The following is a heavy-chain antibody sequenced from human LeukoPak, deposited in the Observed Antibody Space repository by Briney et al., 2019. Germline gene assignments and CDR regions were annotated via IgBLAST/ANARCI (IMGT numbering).Heavy chain of an antibody. V-gene: IGHV4-59*01. J-gene: IGHJ5*02. CDR2: IYYSGST. CDR3: ARGGAAAVNWFDP. Sequence: KPSETLSLTCTVSGGSISSYYWSWIRQPPGKGLEWIGYIYYSGSTNYNPSLKSRVTISVDTSKNQFSLKLSSVTAADTAVYYCARGGAAAVNWFDPWGQGTLVTVSS. D-gene: IGHD6-13*01. CDR1: GGSISSYY.